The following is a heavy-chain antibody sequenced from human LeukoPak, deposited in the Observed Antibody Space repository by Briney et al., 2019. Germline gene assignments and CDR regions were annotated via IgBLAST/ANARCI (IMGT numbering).Heavy chain of an antibody. J-gene: IGHJ5*02. D-gene: IGHD2/OR15-2a*01. CDR2: IRAYNGNT. CDR1: GYTFTTHG. V-gene: IGHV1-18*01. CDR3: ARGTFWFDP. Sequence: ASVKVSCKASGYTFTTHGISWVRQAPGQGLEWMGWIRAYNGNTNYAQKFHGRVAMTTDTSTNTAYMDLKTLRSDDTAVYYCARGTFWFDPWGQGTLVTVSS.